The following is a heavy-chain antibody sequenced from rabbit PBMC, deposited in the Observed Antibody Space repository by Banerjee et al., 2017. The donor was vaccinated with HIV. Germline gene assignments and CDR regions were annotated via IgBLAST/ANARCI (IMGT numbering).Heavy chain of an antibody. CDR1: GIDFSRHYY. CDR3: ARGANSVGANSNL. Sequence: QQQLEESGGGLVKPGGTLTLTCKASGIDFSRHYYMCWVRQAPGKGLELIACIYTSSGSTWYASWVNGRFTISRSTSLITVTLQMTSLTAADTATYFCARGANSVGANSNLWGQGTLVTVS. J-gene: IGHJ4*01. D-gene: IGHD5-1*01. V-gene: IGHV1S43*01. CDR2: IYTSSGST.